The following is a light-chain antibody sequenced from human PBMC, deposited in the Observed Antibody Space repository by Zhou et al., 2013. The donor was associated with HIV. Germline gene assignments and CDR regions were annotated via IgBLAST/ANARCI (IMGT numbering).Light chain of an antibody. CDR1: QSISSW. CDR3: QQYDSSPIT. V-gene: IGKV1-5*01. Sequence: DIRMTQSPSTLSLSVGDRVTITCRSSQSISSWLAWYQQKPGKVPRLLISRTSSRASGIPDRFSGSGSGTDFTLTIRRLEPEDFAVYSCQQYDSSPITFGHGTRLEIK. CDR2: RTS. J-gene: IGKJ5*01.